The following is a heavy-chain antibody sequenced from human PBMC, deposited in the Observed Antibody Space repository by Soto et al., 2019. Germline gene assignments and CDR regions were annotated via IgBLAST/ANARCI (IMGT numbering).Heavy chain of an antibody. V-gene: IGHV4-39*01. Sequence: QLQLQESGPGLVKPSETLSLTCTVSGGSISSSSYYWGWIRQPPGKGLEWIGSIYYSGSTYYNPSLKSRVTISVDTSKNQFSLKLSSVTAADTAVYYCARREHELYGSGSYYPTGGWFDPWGQGTLVTVSS. J-gene: IGHJ5*02. CDR1: GGSISSSSYY. D-gene: IGHD3-10*01. CDR3: ARREHELYGSGSYYPTGGWFDP. CDR2: IYYSGST.